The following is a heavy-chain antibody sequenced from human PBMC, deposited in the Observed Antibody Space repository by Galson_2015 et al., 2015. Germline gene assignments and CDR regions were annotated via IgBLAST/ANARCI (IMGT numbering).Heavy chain of an antibody. D-gene: IGHD6-19*01. Sequence: SLRLSCAASGFTFSSYAMSWVRQAPGKGLEWVPAISGSGGSTYYADSVKGRFTISRDNSKNTLYLQMNSLRAEDTAVYYCAKVAGVAVAGTDDYWGQGTLVTVSS. CDR3: AKVAGVAVAGTDDY. V-gene: IGHV3-23*01. J-gene: IGHJ4*02. CDR2: ISGSGGST. CDR1: GFTFSSYA.